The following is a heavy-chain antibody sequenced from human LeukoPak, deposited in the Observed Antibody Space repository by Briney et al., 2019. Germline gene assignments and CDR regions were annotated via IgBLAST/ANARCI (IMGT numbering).Heavy chain of an antibody. Sequence: PGGSLRLSCSASGFTFSIYTMVWVRQAPGKGLEWVVVTSYDGSNKYYADSVKGRFTISRDNSNNTLYLQMNSLRAEDTAVYYCARDWGVDSWGQGTLVTVSS. CDR3: ARDWGVDS. V-gene: IGHV3-30-3*01. D-gene: IGHD3-10*01. CDR1: GFTFSIYT. CDR2: TSYDGSNK. J-gene: IGHJ4*02.